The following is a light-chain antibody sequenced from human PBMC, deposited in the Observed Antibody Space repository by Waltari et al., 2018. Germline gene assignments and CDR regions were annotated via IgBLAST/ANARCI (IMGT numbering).Light chain of an antibody. CDR2: DAS. V-gene: IGKV1-39*01. Sequence: DIHMSQSPSSLSASVGDRITIPCRASPSIRSFLNWYQQRSGKAPKLLIYDASSLQSGVPSRFSGSGSGTDFTLTITSLQPEDFATYYCQQSYGTPRTFGQGTKVVIK. CDR1: PSIRSF. J-gene: IGKJ1*01. CDR3: QQSYGTPRT.